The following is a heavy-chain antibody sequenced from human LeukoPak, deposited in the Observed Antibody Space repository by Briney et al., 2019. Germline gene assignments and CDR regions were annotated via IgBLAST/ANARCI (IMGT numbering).Heavy chain of an antibody. V-gene: IGHV3-23*01. CDR2: ISGSGGST. J-gene: IGHJ4*02. CDR1: GFTFSSYA. Sequence: GGFLRLSCAASGFTFSSYAMSWVRQAPGKGLEWVSAISGSGGSTYYADSVKGRFTISRDNSKNTLYLQMNSLRAEDTAVYYCATLRVLTYYFDYWGQGTLVTVSS. CDR3: ATLRVLTYYFDY. D-gene: IGHD4/OR15-4a*01.